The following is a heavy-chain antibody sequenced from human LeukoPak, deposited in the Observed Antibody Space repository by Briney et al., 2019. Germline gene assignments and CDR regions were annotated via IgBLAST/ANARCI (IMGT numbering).Heavy chain of an antibody. J-gene: IGHJ4*02. CDR1: GFXFSSYW. CDR2: IKRDGSGK. Sequence: PGGSLRLSCAASGFXFSSYWIAWVRQAPGKGLEWLDNIKRDGSGKYYVDSVKGRFTISRDNAKNSLYLQMNSLRAEDTAVYYCARAGYNSGYDYWGQGTLVTVSS. CDR3: ARAGYNSGYDY. V-gene: IGHV3-7*05. D-gene: IGHD6-19*01.